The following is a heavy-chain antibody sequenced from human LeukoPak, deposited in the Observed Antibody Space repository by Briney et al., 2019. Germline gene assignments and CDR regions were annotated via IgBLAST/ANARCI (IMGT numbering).Heavy chain of an antibody. CDR2: ISAYNGNT. CDR3: ATLNLSSGWSTWFDY. CDR1: GYTFTSYG. Sequence: ASVKVSCKASGYTFTSYGISWVRQAPGQGLEWMGWISAYNGNTNYAQKLQGRVTMTEDTSTDTAYMELSSLRSEDTAVYYCATLNLSSGWSTWFDYWGQGTLVTVSS. V-gene: IGHV1-18*01. D-gene: IGHD6-19*01. J-gene: IGHJ4*02.